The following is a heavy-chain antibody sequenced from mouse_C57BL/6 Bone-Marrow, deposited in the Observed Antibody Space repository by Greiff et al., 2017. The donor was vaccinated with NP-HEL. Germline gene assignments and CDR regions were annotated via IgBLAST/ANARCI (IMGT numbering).Heavy chain of an antibody. Sequence: EVQLQQSGGGLVQPKGSLKLSCAASGFTFNTYAMHWVRQAPGKGLEWVARIRSKSSNYATYYADSVKDRFTISRDDSQSMLYLQMNNLKTEDTAMYYCVRDLGRDYYYAMDYWGQGTSVTVSS. D-gene: IGHD4-1*01. J-gene: IGHJ4*01. V-gene: IGHV10-3*01. CDR2: IRSKSSNYAT. CDR3: VRDLGRDYYYAMDY. CDR1: GFTFNTYA.